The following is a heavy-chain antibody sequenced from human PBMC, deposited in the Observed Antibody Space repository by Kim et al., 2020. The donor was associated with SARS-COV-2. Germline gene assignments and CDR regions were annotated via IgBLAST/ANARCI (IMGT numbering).Heavy chain of an antibody. CDR1: GLIFSDYA. Sequence: GGSLRLSCAASGLIFSDYAIHWVRRAPGMGLQYVSATTRDGDGSFYADSVKDRFTIFRDNSKNTLFLQMSGLRAEDTAVYYCARYGRKYGGVHWGQGTLVSVS. V-gene: IGHV3-64*02. CDR2: TTRDGDGS. D-gene: IGHD5-12*01. CDR3: ARYGRKYGGVH. J-gene: IGHJ4*02.